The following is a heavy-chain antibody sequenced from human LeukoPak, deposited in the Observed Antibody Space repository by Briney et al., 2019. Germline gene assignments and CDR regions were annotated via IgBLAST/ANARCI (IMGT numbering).Heavy chain of an antibody. D-gene: IGHD2-2*01. CDR3: ARYQKYCSSTSCDDY. CDR2: INPNSGGT. J-gene: IGHJ4*02. V-gene: IGHV1-2*06. Sequence: ASVKVSCGTSGYTFIDYYIHWVRQAPGQGLEWMGRINPNSGGTNQEQKFQGRVTMTSDTSISTAYMELSRLRSDDTAVYYCARYQKYCSSTSCDDYWGQGTLVTVSS. CDR1: GYTFIDYY.